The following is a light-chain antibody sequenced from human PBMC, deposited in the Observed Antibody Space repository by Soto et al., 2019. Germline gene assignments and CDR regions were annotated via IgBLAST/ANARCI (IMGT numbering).Light chain of an antibody. CDR3: QSYDSSLSAL. CDR1: SSNIGAGYD. Sequence: QSVLTQPPSVSGAPGQRVTISCTRSSSNIGAGYDVHWYQQLPGTAPKLLIYGNSNRPSGVPDRFSGSKSGTSASLAITGHQAEDEADYYCQSYDSSLSALFGGGTKLTVL. V-gene: IGLV1-40*01. J-gene: IGLJ3*02. CDR2: GNS.